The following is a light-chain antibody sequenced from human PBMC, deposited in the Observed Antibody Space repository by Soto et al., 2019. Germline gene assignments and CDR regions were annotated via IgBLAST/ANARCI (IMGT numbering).Light chain of an antibody. CDR3: SSYTSSSTLV. V-gene: IGLV2-14*01. J-gene: IGLJ2*01. CDR2: EVS. CDR1: SSDVGGYNY. Sequence: QSALTQPASVSGSPGQSITISCTGTSSDVGGYNYVSWYQQHPGKAPKLMIYEVSNRPSGVSHRFSGSKSGNTASLTISGLQAEDEADYYCSSYTSSSTLVFGGGTKLT.